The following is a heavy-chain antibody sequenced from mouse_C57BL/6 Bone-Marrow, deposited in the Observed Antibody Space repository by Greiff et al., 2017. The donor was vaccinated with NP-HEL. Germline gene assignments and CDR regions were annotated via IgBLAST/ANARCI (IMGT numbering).Heavy chain of an antibody. CDR3: ARRHSHFGY. J-gene: IGHJ2*01. V-gene: IGHV1-81*01. Sequence: QVQLKESGAELARPGASVKLSCKASGYTFTSYGISWVKQRTGQGLEWIGEIYPRSGNTYYNEKFKGKATLTADKSSSTAYMELRSLTSEDSAVYFGARRHSHFGYWGKGTTLTVAT. CDR2: IYPRSGNT. CDR1: GYTFTSYG. D-gene: IGHD3-1*01.